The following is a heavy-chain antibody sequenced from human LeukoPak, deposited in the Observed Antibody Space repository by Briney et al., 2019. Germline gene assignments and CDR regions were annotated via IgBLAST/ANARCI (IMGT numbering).Heavy chain of an antibody. CDR2: IYHSGST. CDR3: AREDKPYDIFTGYPPSGYFDY. V-gene: IGHV4-38-2*02. CDR1: GYSISSGYY. Sequence: PSETLSLTCTVSGYSISSGYYWGWIRQPPGQGLEWIGSIYHSGSTYYNPSLKSRVTISVDTSKNQFSLKLSSVTAADTAVYYCAREDKPYDIFTGYPPSGYFDYWGQGTLVTVSS. D-gene: IGHD3-9*01. J-gene: IGHJ4*02.